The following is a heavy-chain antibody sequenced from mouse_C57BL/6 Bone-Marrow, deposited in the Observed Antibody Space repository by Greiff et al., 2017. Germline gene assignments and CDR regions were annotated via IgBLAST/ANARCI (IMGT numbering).Heavy chain of an antibody. CDR3: ARDYSNTLYYAMDY. J-gene: IGHJ4*01. Sequence: DVQLQESVAELVRPGASVKLSCTASGFNIKNTYMHWVKQRPEQGLEWIGRIDPANGNTKYAPQFPGKDTITADTSSNTAYLQLRSLTSEDTAIYYCARDYSNTLYYAMDYWGQGTSVTVSS. V-gene: IGHV14-3*01. CDR2: IDPANGNT. CDR1: GFNIKNTY. D-gene: IGHD2-5*01.